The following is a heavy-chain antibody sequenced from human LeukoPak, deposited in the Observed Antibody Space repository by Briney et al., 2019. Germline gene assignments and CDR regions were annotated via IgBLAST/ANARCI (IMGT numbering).Heavy chain of an antibody. V-gene: IGHV1-3*01. CDR2: INAGNGNT. CDR3: ARGPRAAADDY. J-gene: IGHJ4*02. CDR1: GYTFINFA. D-gene: IGHD6-13*01. Sequence: ASVKVSCKASGYTFINFAINWGRQASGQRPEWMGWINAGNGNTKYSQKFQGRVTITRDTSASTAYMELSSLTSEDTAVYYCARGPRAAADDYWGQGTLVTVSS.